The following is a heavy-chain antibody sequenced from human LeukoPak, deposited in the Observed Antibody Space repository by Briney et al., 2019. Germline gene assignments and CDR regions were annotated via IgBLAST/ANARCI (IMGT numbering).Heavy chain of an antibody. CDR1: GFTFSNYA. D-gene: IGHD3-9*01. Sequence: GGSLRLSCAASGFTFSNYAMSWVRQAPGKGLEWVSAITGGGSGIYYADSMKSRFTISRDNSKNTLHLQINSLRAEDTAVYYCAKWGDYDVLTGYYVSDYWGQGTLATVSS. V-gene: IGHV3-23*01. CDR3: AKWGDYDVLTGYYVSDY. J-gene: IGHJ4*02. CDR2: ITGGGSGI.